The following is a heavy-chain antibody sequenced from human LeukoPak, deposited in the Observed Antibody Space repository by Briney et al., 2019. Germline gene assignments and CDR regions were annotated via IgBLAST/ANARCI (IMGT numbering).Heavy chain of an antibody. CDR1: GYTFTSYG. J-gene: IGHJ4*02. CDR3: ARGREEKYSSGKLYYLDY. CDR2: ISAYNGNT. V-gene: IGHV1-18*01. D-gene: IGHD6-19*01. Sequence: ASVKVSCKASGYTFTSYGISWVRQAPGQGLEWMGWISAYNGNTNYAQKLQGRVTMTTDTSTSTAYMELRSLRSDDTAVYYCARGREEKYSSGKLYYLDYWGQGTLVTVSS.